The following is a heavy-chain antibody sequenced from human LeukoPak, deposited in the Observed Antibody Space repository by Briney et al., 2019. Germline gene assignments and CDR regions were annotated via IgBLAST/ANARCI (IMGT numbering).Heavy chain of an antibody. CDR3: ATLLAYYDSSVKPGPLDY. CDR2: FDPEDGET. D-gene: IGHD3-22*01. J-gene: IGHJ4*02. Sequence: ASVKVSCKVSGYTLTELSMHWVRQAPGKGLEWMGGFDPEDGETIYAQKFQGRVTMTEDTSTDTAYMELSSLRSEDTAVYYCATLLAYYDSSVKPGPLDYWGQGTLVTVSS. V-gene: IGHV1-24*01. CDR1: GYTLTELS.